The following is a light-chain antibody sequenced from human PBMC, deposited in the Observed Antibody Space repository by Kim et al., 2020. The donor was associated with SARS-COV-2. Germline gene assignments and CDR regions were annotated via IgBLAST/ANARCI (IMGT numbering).Light chain of an antibody. CDR1: KLGDKY. J-gene: IGLJ3*02. Sequence: VYPGQTASITCYGDKLGDKYACWYQQKPGQSPVLVIYQDSKRPSGIPERFSGSNSGNTATLTISGTQAMDEADYYCQAWDSSTNWVFGGGTQLTVL. CDR2: QDS. V-gene: IGLV3-1*01. CDR3: QAWDSSTNWV.